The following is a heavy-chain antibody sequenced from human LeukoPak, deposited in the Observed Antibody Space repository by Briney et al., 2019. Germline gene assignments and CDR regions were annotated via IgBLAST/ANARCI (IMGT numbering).Heavy chain of an antibody. D-gene: IGHD6-13*01. J-gene: IGHJ4*02. CDR2: ISSRGTTI. CDR1: GFTFSSYE. CDR3: ARLEYSSSWYFDY. V-gene: IGHV3-48*03. Sequence: PGGSLRLSCAASGFTFSSYEMNWVRQAPGKGLEWISYISSRGTTIYYADSVKGRFSISRDIAKNSVYLQMNSLRAEDTAVHYCARLEYSSSWYFDYWGQGTLVTVSS.